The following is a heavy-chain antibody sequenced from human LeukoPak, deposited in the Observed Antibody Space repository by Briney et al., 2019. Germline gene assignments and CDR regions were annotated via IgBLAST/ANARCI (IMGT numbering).Heavy chain of an antibody. Sequence: GGSLRPSCAASGFTFSSYGMQWVRQAPGKGLDWVAGIWQDGSNKNYADSVKGRFTISRDNSKNTLFLQMNSLRAEDTAVYYCGRVYCGGNCYSPPLPDYWGQGTLVTVSA. CDR1: GFTFSSYG. CDR2: IWQDGSNK. CDR3: GRVYCGGNCYSPPLPDY. D-gene: IGHD2-21*02. V-gene: IGHV3-33*01. J-gene: IGHJ4*02.